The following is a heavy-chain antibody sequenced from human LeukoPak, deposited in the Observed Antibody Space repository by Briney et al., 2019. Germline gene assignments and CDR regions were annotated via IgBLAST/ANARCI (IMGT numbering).Heavy chain of an antibody. D-gene: IGHD3-3*01. J-gene: IGHJ4*02. CDR1: GYTFTSYG. Sequence: ASVKVSCKASGYTFTSYGISWVRQAPGQGLEWMGWISAYNGNTNYAQKLQGRVTMTRDTSTSTVYMELSSLRSEDTAVYYCAQLESFDYWGQGTLVTVSS. CDR3: AQLESFDY. V-gene: IGHV1-18*01. CDR2: ISAYNGNT.